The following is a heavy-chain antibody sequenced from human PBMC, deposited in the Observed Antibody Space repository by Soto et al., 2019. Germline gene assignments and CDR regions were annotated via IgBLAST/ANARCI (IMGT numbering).Heavy chain of an antibody. CDR3: TTAGQWYFWTAYYFEP. D-gene: IGHD3-3*01. J-gene: IGHJ4*02. CDR2: IKPKTDRGPTT. CDR1: GYVVTNAW. V-gene: IGHV3-15*01. Sequence: GGSLRLSCAASGYVVTNAWLSWVRQAPGKGLDWVGRIKPKTDRGPTTEYAASVKGRFNLSKDDSTDMVYLQMNSLKIEDTAVYYCTTAGQWYFWTAYYFEPWGQGTPVTVSS.